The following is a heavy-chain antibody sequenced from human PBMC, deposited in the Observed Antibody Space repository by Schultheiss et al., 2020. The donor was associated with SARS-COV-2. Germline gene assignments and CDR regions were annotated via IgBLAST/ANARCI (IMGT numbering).Heavy chain of an antibody. Sequence: AGSLRLSCAASGFSFSTYWMSWARQAPGKGLEWVATIKEDGSEKYYVDSVKGRFTISRDNAKQSLYLQMNNLRAEDTAVYHCAQAASGRGHEYYWGQGSLVTVSS. CDR3: AQAASGRGHEYY. CDR2: IKEDGSEK. J-gene: IGHJ4*02. V-gene: IGHV3-7*03. CDR1: GFSFSTYW. D-gene: IGHD6-13*01.